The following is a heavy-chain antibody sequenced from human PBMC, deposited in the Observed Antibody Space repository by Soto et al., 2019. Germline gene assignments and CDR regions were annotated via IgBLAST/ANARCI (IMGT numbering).Heavy chain of an antibody. Sequence: PSGTLSLTCVVSSYVIESGHYWGWVRQPPGKGLEWVGSIYDSGTTYYNPSLRSRVTISADTSKNQFSLSLTSVTAADTAVYYCARSPQYYTPGSSPFDYWRPGTMVPVS. CDR2: IYDSGTT. CDR3: ARSPQYYTPGSSPFDY. CDR1: SYVIESGHY. D-gene: IGHD3-3*01. V-gene: IGHV4-38-2*01. J-gene: IGHJ4*03.